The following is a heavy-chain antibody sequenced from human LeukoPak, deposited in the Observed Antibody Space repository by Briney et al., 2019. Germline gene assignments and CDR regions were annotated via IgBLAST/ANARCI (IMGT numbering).Heavy chain of an antibody. CDR3: AKDGEQQLVLYYYYMDV. J-gene: IGHJ6*03. V-gene: IGHV3-33*06. CDR2: IWYDGSNK. D-gene: IGHD6-13*01. CDR1: GFTFSSYG. Sequence: LPGRSPRLSCAASGFTFSSYGMHWVRQAPGKGLEWVAVIWYDGSNKYYADSVKGRFTISRDNSKNTLYLQMNSLRAEDTTVYYCAKDGEQQLVLYYYYMDVWGKGTTVTVSS.